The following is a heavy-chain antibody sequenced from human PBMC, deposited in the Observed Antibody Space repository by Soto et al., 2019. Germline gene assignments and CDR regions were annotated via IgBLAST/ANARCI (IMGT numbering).Heavy chain of an antibody. CDR3: SRHGGSYSFDF. CDR2: VYASGTT. CDR1: GGSISSSNYY. D-gene: IGHD1-26*01. V-gene: IGHV4-39*01. Sequence: PSETLSLTCTVSGGSISSSNYYWGWIRQPPGKGLERIGSVYASGTTYYNQSLKSRVTISVDTSKNQFSLKLSSAIAVVMAVYYCSRHGGSYSFDFWGQGTLVTVSS. J-gene: IGHJ4*01.